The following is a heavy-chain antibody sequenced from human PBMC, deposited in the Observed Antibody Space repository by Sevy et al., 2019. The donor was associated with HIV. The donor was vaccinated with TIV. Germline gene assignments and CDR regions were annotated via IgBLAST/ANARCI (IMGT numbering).Heavy chain of an antibody. J-gene: IGHJ4*02. D-gene: IGHD5-18*01. V-gene: IGHV3-9*01. CDR1: GFTFDDYA. Sequence: GGSLRLSCAASGFTFDDYAMHWVRRAPGKGLEWVSGISWNSGSIGYADSVKGRFTISRDNAKNSLYLQMNSLRAEDTALYYCAKAKGYSYGPDYWGQGTLVTVSS. CDR2: ISWNSGSI. CDR3: AKAKGYSYGPDY.